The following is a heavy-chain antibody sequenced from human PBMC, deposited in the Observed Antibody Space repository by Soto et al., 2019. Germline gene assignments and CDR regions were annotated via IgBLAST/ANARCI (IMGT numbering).Heavy chain of an antibody. J-gene: IGHJ4*02. CDR2: IYYSGTT. CDR1: GGSINSGGFY. D-gene: IGHD5-18*01. CDR3: AREGRGYTYHYIDY. Sequence: QVQLQESGPGLVKPSQTLSLTCTVSGGSINSGGFYWSWIRQHPGKGLEWIGYIYYSGTTYYSPSPKSRVTMSLDTSKTQFSLNLSSVTAADTAVYYCAREGRGYTYHYIDYWGQGTLVTVSS. V-gene: IGHV4-31*03.